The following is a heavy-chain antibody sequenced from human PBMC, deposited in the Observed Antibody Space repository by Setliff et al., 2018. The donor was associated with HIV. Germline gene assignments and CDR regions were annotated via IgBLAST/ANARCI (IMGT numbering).Heavy chain of an antibody. CDR2: IYAGGST. CDR3: ARGTTSITFDY. V-gene: IGHV4-39*07. CDR1: DGSVSSSSYY. Sequence: PSETLSLTCTVSDGSVSSSSYYWAWIRQSPGKGLEWIGSIYAGGSTYYQPSLKSRVTISLDTSKNQFSLKLNSVTAADTAVYDCARGTTSITFDYWSQGTLVTVSS. D-gene: IGHD1-1*01. J-gene: IGHJ4*02.